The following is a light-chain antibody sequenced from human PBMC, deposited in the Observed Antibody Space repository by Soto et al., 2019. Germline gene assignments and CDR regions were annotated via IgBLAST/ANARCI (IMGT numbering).Light chain of an antibody. CDR3: QQYHDWPRT. Sequence: EIVMTQSPAALSVSPGERATLSCRASQTVSVNLAWYQQRPGQAPRLLIYGAPTRATGIPARFTGSESGTEFTLTISSVRSEDCAVYYCQQYHDWPRTFGQGTKVDIK. J-gene: IGKJ1*01. V-gene: IGKV3-15*01. CDR1: QTVSVN. CDR2: GAP.